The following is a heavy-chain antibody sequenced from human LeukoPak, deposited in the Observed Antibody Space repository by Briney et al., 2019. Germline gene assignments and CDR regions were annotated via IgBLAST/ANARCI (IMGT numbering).Heavy chain of an antibody. J-gene: IGHJ4*02. Sequence: ASVKVSCKAFGYTFTSYYMHWVRQAPGQGLEWMGIINPSGGSTSYAQKFQGRVTMTRDTSTSTVYMELSSLRSEDTAVYYCARTTGTTVGYDYWGQGTLVTVSS. V-gene: IGHV1-46*01. CDR2: INPSGGST. CDR3: ARTTGTTVGYDY. CDR1: GYTFTSYY. D-gene: IGHD1-7*01.